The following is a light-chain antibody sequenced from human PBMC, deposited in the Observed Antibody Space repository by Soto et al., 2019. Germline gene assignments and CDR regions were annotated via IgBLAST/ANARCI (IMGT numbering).Light chain of an antibody. CDR3: QQVDVYPTT. CDR1: QSVNTH. CDR2: GAS. J-gene: IGKJ4*01. Sequence: EIVMTQSPATLSVSSGERATLSCRASQSVNTHLAWYQQKPGQAPRLLIYGASTRATGIPARFSGSGSGTEFTLTISSLQSEDFAVYYCQQVDVYPTTFGGGTKVEIK. V-gene: IGKV3-15*01.